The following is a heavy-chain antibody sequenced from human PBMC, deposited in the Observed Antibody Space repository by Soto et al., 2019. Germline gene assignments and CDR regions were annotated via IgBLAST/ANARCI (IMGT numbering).Heavy chain of an antibody. CDR1: GGSISSGGYS. CDR3: ARLPVS. CDR2: IYYSARS. V-gene: IGHV4-31*01. Sequence: QVQLQESGPGLVKPSQTLSLTCTVSGGSISSGGYSWSWIRQHPGKGLEWIGYIYYSARSHYSPSLKRVVTTTVDTSLNLCSLKLASVAADDSAGYYCARLPVSWGQGTLVTVSS. J-gene: IGHJ4*02.